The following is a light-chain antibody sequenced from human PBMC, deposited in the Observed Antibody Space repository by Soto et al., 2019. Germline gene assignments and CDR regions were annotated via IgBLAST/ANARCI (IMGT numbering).Light chain of an antibody. J-gene: IGKJ1*01. CDR2: GAS. Sequence: EIVMTQSPATLSVSPGERATLSCRASQSVSSNLAWYQQKPGQAPRLLIYGASSRATGIPDRFSGGGSGTDFTLTIRRLEPEDFAVYYCQQYRDSPGTFGQGTKVEIK. CDR1: QSVSSN. CDR3: QQYRDSPGT. V-gene: IGKV3-20*01.